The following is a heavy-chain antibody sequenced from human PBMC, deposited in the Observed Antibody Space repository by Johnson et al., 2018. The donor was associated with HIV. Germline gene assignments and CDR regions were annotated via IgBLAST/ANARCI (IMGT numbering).Heavy chain of an antibody. Sequence: VQLVESGGGVARPGESLRLSCVGSGFMFDDYAMSWVRQVPGKGLEWVSGIDWTGATAGYADSVQGRFSISRDTSKTTLDLQRNSLRAEDTAVYYCVKWKYWSGGNCYSEFGVFDDAFHIWGQGTMVTVSS. J-gene: IGHJ3*02. CDR2: IDWTGATA. CDR3: VKWKYWSGGNCYSEFGVFDDAFHI. D-gene: IGHD2-15*01. CDR1: GFMFDDYA. V-gene: IGHV3-20*04.